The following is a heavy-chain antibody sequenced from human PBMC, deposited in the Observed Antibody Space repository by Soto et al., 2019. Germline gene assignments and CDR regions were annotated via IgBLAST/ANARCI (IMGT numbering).Heavy chain of an antibody. CDR1: GFTFSNYW. CDR3: VRTSLVVAVATREDF. CDR2: IDSDGSRI. J-gene: IGHJ4*02. Sequence: EVQLVESGGGLVQPGESLRLSCAASGFTFSNYWMHWVRQAPGKGLVWVSRIDSDGSRITYADFVKGRFTISRDNAKNTVYLHMNSLTAEDTAVYYCVRTSLVVAVATREDFWGQGTLVNVSS. V-gene: IGHV3-74*01. D-gene: IGHD2-15*01.